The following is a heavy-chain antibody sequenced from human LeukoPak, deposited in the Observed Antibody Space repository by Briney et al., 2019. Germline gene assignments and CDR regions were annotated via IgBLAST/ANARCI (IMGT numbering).Heavy chain of an antibody. V-gene: IGHV4-34*01. D-gene: IGHD3-22*01. CDR3: ARRIVVVTTDNWFDP. CDR1: GGSFSGYY. CDR2: INHNGST. Sequence: SETLPLTCAVYGGSFSGYYWSWIRQPPGKGLEWIGEINHNGSTNYNPSLKSRVTISVDTSKNQFSLKLSSVTAADTAVYYCARRIVVVTTDNWFDPWGQGTLVTVSS. J-gene: IGHJ5*02.